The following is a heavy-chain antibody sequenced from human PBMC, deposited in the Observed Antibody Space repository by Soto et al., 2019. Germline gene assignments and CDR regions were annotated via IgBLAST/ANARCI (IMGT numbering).Heavy chain of an antibody. Sequence: TSETLSLTCAVSGGSVSSDSHSWGWIRQPPGKGLEWIGTIYYSGTTYFNPSLKSRVTISVDTSKNQFSLKLSSVTASDTAVYYCARRPRTNWSFDYWGQGALVTVSS. CDR2: IYYSGTT. D-gene: IGHD1-1*01. J-gene: IGHJ4*02. CDR3: ARRPRTNWSFDY. CDR1: GGSVSSDSHS. V-gene: IGHV4-39*01.